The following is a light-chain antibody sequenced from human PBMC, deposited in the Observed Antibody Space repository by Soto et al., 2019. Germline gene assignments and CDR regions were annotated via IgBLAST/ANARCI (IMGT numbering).Light chain of an antibody. CDR3: QQFNDFPLT. CDR1: QDISSA. Sequence: IQLNQSPSSLSASVGDRVTITCRAGQDISSALAWYQQKPGKAPKLLLYDASSLDAGVPSRFSGSGSGTDFTLSITSLRPEDFATYYCQQFNDFPLTFGGGTKVQIK. V-gene: IGKV1D-13*01. CDR2: DAS. J-gene: IGKJ4*01.